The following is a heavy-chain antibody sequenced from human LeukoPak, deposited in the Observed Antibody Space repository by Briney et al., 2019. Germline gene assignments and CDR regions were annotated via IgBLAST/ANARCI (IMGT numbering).Heavy chain of an antibody. CDR1: GFTFSSYA. CDR2: ISGSGGST. V-gene: IGHV3-23*01. D-gene: IGHD6-19*01. J-gene: IGHJ4*02. Sequence: GGSVRLSCAASGFTFSSYAMSWVRQAPGKGLEWVSAISGSGGSTYYADSVKGRFTISRDNSKNTLYLQMNSLRAEDTAVYYCAKVPYSSGWYGFDYWGQGTLVTVSS. CDR3: AKVPYSSGWYGFDY.